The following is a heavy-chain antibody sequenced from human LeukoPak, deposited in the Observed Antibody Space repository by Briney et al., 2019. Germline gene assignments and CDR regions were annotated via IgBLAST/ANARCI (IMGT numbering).Heavy chain of an antibody. Sequence: SETLSLTCTVSGDSIINYYWSWIRQPPGKGLEWIGYIYYSGNTNYNPSLKSRVTISVDTSKNQFSLKLSSVTAADTAVYYCARDTHYYGMDVWGKGTTVTVSS. CDR3: ARDTHYYGMDV. V-gene: IGHV4-59*01. CDR1: GDSIINYY. J-gene: IGHJ6*04. CDR2: IYYSGNT.